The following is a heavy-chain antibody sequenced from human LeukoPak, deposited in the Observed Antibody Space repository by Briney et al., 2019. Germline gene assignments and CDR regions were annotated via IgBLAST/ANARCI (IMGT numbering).Heavy chain of an antibody. CDR3: ARDVSGWDYFDY. D-gene: IGHD6-19*01. Sequence: ASVKVSCKASGYTFTSYAMHWVRQAPGQRLEWMGWINAGNGNTKYSQKFQGRVTITRDTSASTAYTELSSLRSEDTAVYYCARDVSGWDYFDYWGQGTLVTVSS. CDR2: INAGNGNT. CDR1: GYTFTSYA. J-gene: IGHJ4*02. V-gene: IGHV1-3*01.